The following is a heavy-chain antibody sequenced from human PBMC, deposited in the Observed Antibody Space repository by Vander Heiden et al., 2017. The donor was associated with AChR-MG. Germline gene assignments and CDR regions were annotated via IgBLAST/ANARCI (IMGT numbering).Heavy chain of an antibody. CDR1: ELTFSNNY. J-gene: IGHJ4*02. CDR2: ISRSGRTV. CDR3: ARDGNTGSYQVY. D-gene: IGHD3-16*02. V-gene: IGHV3-11*01. Sequence: QVQLVESGGGLVKPGGSLRLSGAVTELTFSNNYMSWVRQRPGKGLEWVAYISRSGRTVYYADSVKGRFTISRDNTNNSLSLQMDSLRVDDTAIYYCARDGNTGSYQVYWGQGTLVLVSS.